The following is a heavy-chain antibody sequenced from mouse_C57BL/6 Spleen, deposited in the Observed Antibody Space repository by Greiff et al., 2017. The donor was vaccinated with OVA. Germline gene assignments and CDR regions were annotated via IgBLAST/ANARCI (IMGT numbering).Heavy chain of an antibody. CDR2: IRLKSDNYAT. V-gene: IGHV6-3*01. D-gene: IGHD2-1*01. CDR1: GFTFSNYW. Sequence: EVQRVESGGGLVQPGGSMKLSCVASGFTFSNYWMNWVRQSPEKGLEWVAQIRLKSDNYATHYAESVKGRFTISRDDSKSSVYLQMNNLRAEDTGIYYCTRGNYVYYAMDYWGQGTSVTVSS. CDR3: TRGNYVYYAMDY. J-gene: IGHJ4*01.